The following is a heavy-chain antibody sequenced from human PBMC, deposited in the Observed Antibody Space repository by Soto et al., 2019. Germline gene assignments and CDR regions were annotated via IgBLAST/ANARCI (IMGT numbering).Heavy chain of an antibody. D-gene: IGHD2-21*02. CDR2: ISSSSSYI. CDR1: GFTFSSYS. J-gene: IGHJ4*02. CDR3: ARDPGTVVTFDY. V-gene: IGHV3-21*01. Sequence: EVQLVESGGGLVKPGGSLRLSCAASGFTFSSYSMNWVRQAPGKGLEWVSSISSSSSYIYYADSVKGRFTISRDNAKNSLYLQMNSLRAEDTAVYYCARDPGTVVTFDYWGQGTLVTVSS.